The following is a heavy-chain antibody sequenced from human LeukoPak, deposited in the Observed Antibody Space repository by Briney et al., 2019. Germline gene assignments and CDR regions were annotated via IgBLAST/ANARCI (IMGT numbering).Heavy chain of an antibody. D-gene: IGHD3-3*01. V-gene: IGHV3-23*01. CDR1: GFTFSSYA. Sequence: PGGSLRLSCAASGFTFSSYAMSWVRQAPGKGLEWVSAISGSGGSTYYADSVKGRFTISRDNSKNTLYLQMNSLRAEDTAVYYCARVQSIFGVEPFGEFDYWGQGTLVTVSS. CDR2: ISGSGGST. J-gene: IGHJ4*02. CDR3: ARVQSIFGVEPFGEFDY.